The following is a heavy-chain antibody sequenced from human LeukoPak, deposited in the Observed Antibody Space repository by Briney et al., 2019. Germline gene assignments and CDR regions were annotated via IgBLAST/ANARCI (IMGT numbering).Heavy chain of an antibody. J-gene: IGHJ4*02. D-gene: IGHD3-22*01. CDR1: GYTFTAYH. CDR3: ARDLDYYDSSGYSQLGD. V-gene: IGHV1-2*02. Sequence: ASVKDSCKASGYTFTAYHMHWVRQAPGQGLEWMGWINPNSGGTNYAQKFQGRVTMTRDTSISTAYMELSKLTSDDTAVYYCARDLDYYDSSGYSQLGDWGQGTLVTVSS. CDR2: INPNSGGT.